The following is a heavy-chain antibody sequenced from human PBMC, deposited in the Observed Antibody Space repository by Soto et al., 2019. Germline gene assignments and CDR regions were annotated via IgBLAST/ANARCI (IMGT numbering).Heavy chain of an antibody. V-gene: IGHV4-59*01. D-gene: IGHD1-26*01. CDR1: GDSMSRYF. J-gene: IGHJ3*02. CDR3: ARGRGGTYDAFDI. CDR2: IYYTGTT. Sequence: SETLSLTCAVSGDSMSRYFWSWIRQPPGKGLEWIGYIYYTGTTNYNPSLKSRVTILLDTSKNQFSLKVVSLTAADTAFYYCARGRGGTYDAFDIWGQGALGTVSS.